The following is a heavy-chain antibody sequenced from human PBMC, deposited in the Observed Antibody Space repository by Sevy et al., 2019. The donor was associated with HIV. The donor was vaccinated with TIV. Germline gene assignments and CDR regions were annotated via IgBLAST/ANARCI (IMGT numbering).Heavy chain of an antibody. J-gene: IGHJ6*02. CDR3: AKGRDSSGWYYYGMDV. CDR2: ISYAGSNE. Sequence: GGSLRLSCAASGFTFSSYGMHWVRQAPGKGLEWVAFISYAGSNEYYVDSVKGRFTISRDNSKNALYMQMNSLRAEDTAVYYCAKGRDSSGWYYYGMDVWGQGTTVTVSS. V-gene: IGHV3-30*18. CDR1: GFTFSSYG. D-gene: IGHD6-19*01.